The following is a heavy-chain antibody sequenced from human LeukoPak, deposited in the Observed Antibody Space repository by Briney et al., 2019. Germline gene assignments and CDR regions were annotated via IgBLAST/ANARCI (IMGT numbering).Heavy chain of an antibody. V-gene: IGHV1-69*10. CDR3: ARACCYSPVAALQNALDI. J-gene: IGHJ3*02. D-gene: IGHD2-15*01. CDR2: VIPVLGRS. CDR1: EENLSNYL. Sequence: ASVKVSCKSSEENLSNYLITWVRQAPGQGLEWMGHVIPVLGRSNFAQKYQGRITITADESTNTAYMELRSLRSEDTAVYYCARACCYSPVAALQNALDIWGQGTMVTVSS.